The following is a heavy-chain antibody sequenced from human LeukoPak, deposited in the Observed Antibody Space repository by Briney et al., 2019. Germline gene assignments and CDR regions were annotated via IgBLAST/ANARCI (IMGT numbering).Heavy chain of an antibody. D-gene: IGHD3-10*01. Sequence: LETLSLTCAVYGGSFSGYYWSWIRQPPGKGLEWIGEINHSGSTNYNPSLKSRVTISVDTSKNQFSLKLSSVTAADTAVYYCANGSGSYSNQGEGYYFDYWGQGTLVTVSS. CDR1: GGSFSGYY. J-gene: IGHJ4*02. CDR2: INHSGST. CDR3: ANGSGSYSNQGEGYYFDY. V-gene: IGHV4-34*01.